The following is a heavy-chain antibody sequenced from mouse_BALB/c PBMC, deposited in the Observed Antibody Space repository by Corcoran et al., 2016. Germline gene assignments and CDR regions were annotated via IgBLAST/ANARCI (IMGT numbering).Heavy chain of an antibody. CDR3: ARQLGLRMAY. CDR1: GYTFSDYN. V-gene: IGHV1-18*01. J-gene: IGHJ3*01. D-gene: IGHD3-1*01. CDR2: INPNNGGT. Sequence: EVLLPQYGPELVKTGASVKIPCKASGYTFSDYNMDWVKQSHGKSLEWIGDINPNNGGTIYKQKFKGKATFTVDKSSSTAYMELRSLTSEDTAVYYCARQLGLRMAYWGQGTLVTVSA.